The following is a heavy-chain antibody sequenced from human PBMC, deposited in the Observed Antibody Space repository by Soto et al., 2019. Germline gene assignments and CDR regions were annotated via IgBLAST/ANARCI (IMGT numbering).Heavy chain of an antibody. D-gene: IGHD1-26*01. CDR2: IYSGGST. V-gene: IGHV3-53*04. Sequence: GGSLRLSCAASGFTVSSNYMSWVRPAPGKGLEWVSVIYSGGSTYYADSVKGRFTISRHNSKNTLYLQMNSLRAEDTAVYYCARTYSRGEYSGAELLGGMDVWGQGTTVTVSS. CDR1: GFTVSSNY. CDR3: ARTYSRGEYSGAELLGGMDV. J-gene: IGHJ6*02.